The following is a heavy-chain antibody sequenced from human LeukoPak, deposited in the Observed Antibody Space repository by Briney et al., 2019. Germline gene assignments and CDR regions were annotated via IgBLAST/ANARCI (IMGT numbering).Heavy chain of an antibody. CDR1: GGSISSSSHY. V-gene: IGHV4-39*07. CDR2: INHSGST. J-gene: IGHJ6*03. CDR3: ARTSSTSWGYYYMDV. D-gene: IGHD2-2*01. Sequence: SETLSLTCTVSGGSISSSSHYWGWIRQPPGKGLEWIGEINHSGSTNYNPSLKSRVTISVDTSKNQFSLKLSSVTAADTAVYYCARTSSTSWGYYYMDVWGKGTTVTVSS.